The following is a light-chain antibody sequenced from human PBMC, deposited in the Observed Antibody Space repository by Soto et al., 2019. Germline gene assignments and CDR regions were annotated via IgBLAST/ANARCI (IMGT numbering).Light chain of an antibody. CDR2: YDD. CDR3: AEWDDSLNGYV. Sequence: QSVLTQPPSVSEAPRQRVTISCSRSSSNIGNNAVNWYQQLPGKAPKLLIYYDDQLPSGVSDRFSGSKSGTSASLAISVLQSDDEAAYYCAEWDDSLNGYVFGTGTKLTVL. V-gene: IGLV1-36*01. J-gene: IGLJ1*01. CDR1: SSNIGNNA.